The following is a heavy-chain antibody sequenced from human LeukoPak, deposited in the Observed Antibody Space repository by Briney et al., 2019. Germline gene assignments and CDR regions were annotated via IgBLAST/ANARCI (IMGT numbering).Heavy chain of an antibody. Sequence: RASVKFSCKASGYTFASYDINWVRQAPGQGLEWMGWMNPDSTNTGYAQKFQGRVTMTRDTSISTAYMELSSLTSEDTAGYYCARVPSLGYCSGGSWYPFDHWGERTLVAVSS. CDR3: ARVPSLGYCSGGSWYPFDH. D-gene: IGHD2-15*01. J-gene: IGHJ4*02. CDR2: MNPDSTNT. CDR1: GYTFASYD. V-gene: IGHV1-8*01.